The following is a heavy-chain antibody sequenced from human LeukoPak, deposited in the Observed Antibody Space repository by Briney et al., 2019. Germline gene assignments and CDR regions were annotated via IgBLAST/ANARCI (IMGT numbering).Heavy chain of an antibody. CDR2: ISGSGGST. Sequence: PGGTLRLSCAASGFTFSSYGMSWVRQAPGKGLEWVSAISGSGGSTYYADSVKGRFTISRDNSKNTVYLQMNSLRAEDTAVYYCAKESGGDCYSDHPDYWGQGTLVTVSS. J-gene: IGHJ4*02. V-gene: IGHV3-23*01. CDR1: GFTFSSYG. D-gene: IGHD2-21*02. CDR3: AKESGGDCYSDHPDY.